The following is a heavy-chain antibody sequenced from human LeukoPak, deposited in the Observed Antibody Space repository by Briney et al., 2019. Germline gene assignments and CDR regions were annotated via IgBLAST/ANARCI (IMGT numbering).Heavy chain of an antibody. V-gene: IGHV6-1*01. CDR3: LRDSGMGNAAFDI. D-gene: IGHD3-10*01. CDR1: GDSVSINSAA. J-gene: IGHJ3*02. CDR2: TYYRSKRYN. Sequence: SHTLSLTCVISGDSVSINSAAWNWIRQSPSRGLEWLGRTYYRSKRYNEYAGYLRSRVTIHTDTSKNQFTLQLNSVTPEDTAVYYCLRDSGMGNAAFDIWGHGTMATVSS.